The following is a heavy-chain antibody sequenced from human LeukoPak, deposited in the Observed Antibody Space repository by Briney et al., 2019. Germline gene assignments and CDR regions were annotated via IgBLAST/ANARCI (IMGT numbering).Heavy chain of an antibody. V-gene: IGHV4-34*01. D-gene: IGHD1-26*01. J-gene: IGHJ4*02. Sequence: SETLSLTCAVYGGSFSGYYWSWIRRPPGKGLEWIGEINHSGSTNYNPSLKSRVTISVDTSKNQFSLKLSSVTAADTAVYYCARWRISGSYYFDYWGQGTLVTVSS. CDR2: INHSGST. CDR3: ARWRISGSYYFDY. CDR1: GGSFSGYY.